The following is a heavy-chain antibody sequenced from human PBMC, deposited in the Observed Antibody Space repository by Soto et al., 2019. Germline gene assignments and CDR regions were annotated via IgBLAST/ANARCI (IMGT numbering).Heavy chain of an antibody. J-gene: IGHJ4*02. CDR1: GFTFSGSA. CDR2: MRSKGNTYAT. CDR3: ASGLYYYNSRGYSY. V-gene: IGHV3-73*01. D-gene: IGHD3-22*01. Sequence: EVQLVESGGGLVQPGESLKLSCAASGFTFSGSAIHWVRQASGKGLEWVGRMRSKGNTYATSYAASVKGRFTISRDDSKHTAYLHMNSLKTVDTAVYYCASGLYYYNSRGYSYCGQGTLVTVSS.